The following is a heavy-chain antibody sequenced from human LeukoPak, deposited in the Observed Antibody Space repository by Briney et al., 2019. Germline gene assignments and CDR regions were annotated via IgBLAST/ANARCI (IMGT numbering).Heavy chain of an antibody. CDR2: INPSGGST. D-gene: IGHD3-22*01. Sequence: ASVKVSCKASGYTFTSHFMHWVRQAPGQGPEWMGIINPSGGSTSYAQKFQGRVTMTRDTSISTAYMELSRLRSDDTAVYYCASARYYYDSSGYYYSGLDAFDIWGQGTMVTVSS. J-gene: IGHJ3*02. V-gene: IGHV1-46*01. CDR1: GYTFTSHF. CDR3: ASARYYYDSSGYYYSGLDAFDI.